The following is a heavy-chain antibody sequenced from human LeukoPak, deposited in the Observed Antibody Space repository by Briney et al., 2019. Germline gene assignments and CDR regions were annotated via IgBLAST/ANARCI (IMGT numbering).Heavy chain of an antibody. CDR2: ISSRGENR. V-gene: IGHV3-23*01. CDR1: GFTFSNYA. Sequence: HPGGSLRLSRAASGFTFSNYAMAWVRQAPGKGLDWVSGISSRGENRFYADSVKGRFTISRDRFSDTMYLEMSNLRAEDTAVYYCAKDLYYDNSGYFPASFDSWGQGTLVTVSS. CDR3: AKDLYYDNSGYFPASFDS. D-gene: IGHD3-22*01. J-gene: IGHJ4*02.